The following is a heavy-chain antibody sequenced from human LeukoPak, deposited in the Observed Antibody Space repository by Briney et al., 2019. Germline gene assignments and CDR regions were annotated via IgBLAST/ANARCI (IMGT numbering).Heavy chain of an antibody. CDR3: ARELSQIVWGGLDY. CDR2: IQNDASTE. D-gene: IGHD2-21*01. CDR1: GYTLTELS. Sequence: SCKVSGYTLTELSMHWVRQAPGKGLEWVAVIQNDASTENFADSVKGRFTISRDNSKNTVFLQMNSLRVEDTAVYYCARELSQIVWGGLDYGGQGTLVSVSS. V-gene: IGHV3-33*05. J-gene: IGHJ4*02.